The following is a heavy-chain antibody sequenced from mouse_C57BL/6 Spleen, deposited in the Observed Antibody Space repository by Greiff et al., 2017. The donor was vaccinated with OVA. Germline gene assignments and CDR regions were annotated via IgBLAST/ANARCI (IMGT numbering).Heavy chain of an antibody. Sequence: QVQLKQSGAELVRPGASVTLSCKASGYTFTDYEMHWVKQTPVHGLEWIGAIDPETGGTAYNQKFKGKAILTADKSSSTAYMELRSLTAEDSAVYYCTRYHEVDYWGQGTTLTVSS. CDR2: IDPETGGT. CDR3: TRYHEVDY. V-gene: IGHV1-15*01. CDR1: GYTFTDYE. J-gene: IGHJ2*01.